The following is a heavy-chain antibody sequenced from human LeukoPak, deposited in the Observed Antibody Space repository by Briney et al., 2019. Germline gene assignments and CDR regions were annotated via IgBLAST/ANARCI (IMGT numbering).Heavy chain of an antibody. D-gene: IGHD3-9*01. J-gene: IGHJ4*02. CDR1: GFTFSSYG. CDR3: AKDRVLRYFDWLFDLDY. CDR2: IRYDGSNK. V-gene: IGHV3-30*02. Sequence: GGSLRLSCGASGFTFSSYGMHWVRQAPGKGLEWVAFIRYDGSNKYQADSVKGRFTISRDNSKNTLYLQMNSLRAEDTAVYYCAKDRVLRYFDWLFDLDYWGQGTLVTVSS.